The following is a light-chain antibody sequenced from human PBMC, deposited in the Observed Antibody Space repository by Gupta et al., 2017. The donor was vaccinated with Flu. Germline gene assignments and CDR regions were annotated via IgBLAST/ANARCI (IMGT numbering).Light chain of an antibody. Sequence: QSVLTQPPSVSAAPGQKVTISCSGSSSNIGNNYVTCYQQLPGTAPKLLLYDNNNRPSGIPDRFSGSKSGTSATLGITGLQTGDEADYYCGTWDSSLIAGVFGGGTKLTVL. CDR2: DNN. J-gene: IGLJ3*02. CDR3: GTWDSSLIAGV. CDR1: SSNIGNNY. V-gene: IGLV1-51*01.